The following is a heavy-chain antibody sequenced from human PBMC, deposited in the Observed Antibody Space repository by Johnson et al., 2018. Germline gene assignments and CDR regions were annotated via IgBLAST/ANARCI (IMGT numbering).Heavy chain of an antibody. CDR3: ARASVDTAMVGAFDI. V-gene: IGHV4-59*07. Sequence: QVQLVESGPGLVKSSDTLSLTCTVSGGSMSTYYWSWIRQPPGKGLEWIGYIFYGGSSKHNPSLKSRAFISVDTGKNQFSLNLSSVTAADTAMSYCARASVDTAMVGAFDIWGQGTMVAVSS. D-gene: IGHD5-18*01. J-gene: IGHJ3*02. CDR1: GGSMSTYY. CDR2: IFYGGSS.